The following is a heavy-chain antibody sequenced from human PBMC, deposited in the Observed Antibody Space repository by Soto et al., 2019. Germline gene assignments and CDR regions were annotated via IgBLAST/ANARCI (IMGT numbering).Heavy chain of an antibody. CDR2: IYYSGST. V-gene: IGHV4-31*03. Sequence: SETLSLTCTVSGGSISSGGYYWSWIRQHPGKGLEWIGYIYYSGSTYYNPSLKSRVSISADTSKNLFSLKLSSVTAADTAVYYCARDNLGYCSGGSCGLGMDVWGQGTTVTVSS. CDR3: ARDNLGYCSGGSCGLGMDV. D-gene: IGHD2-15*01. J-gene: IGHJ6*02. CDR1: GGSISSGGYY.